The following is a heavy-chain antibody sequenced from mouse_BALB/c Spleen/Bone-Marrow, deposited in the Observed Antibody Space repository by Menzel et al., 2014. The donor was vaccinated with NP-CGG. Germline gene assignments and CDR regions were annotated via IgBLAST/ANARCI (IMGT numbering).Heavy chain of an antibody. CDR2: ISDGGGHT. CDR3: ARDGDYRYAWFSY. CDR1: GFSFSDHY. V-gene: IGHV5-4*02. D-gene: IGHD2-14*01. J-gene: IGHJ3*01. Sequence: EVQGVESGGRLVKPGRSLKLSCAASGFSFSDHYMYWARQTPEKRLEWVATISDGGGHTYYSDSVKGRFTISRDNAKNNLYLQMSSLKSEDTAMYHCARDGDYRYAWFSYWGQGTPVTVSA.